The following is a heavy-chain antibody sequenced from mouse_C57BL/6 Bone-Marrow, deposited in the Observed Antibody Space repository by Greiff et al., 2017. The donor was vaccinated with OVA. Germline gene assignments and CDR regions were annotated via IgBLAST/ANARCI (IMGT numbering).Heavy chain of an antibody. Sequence: VQLQQPGAELVKPGASVKLSCKASGYTFTSYWMQWVKQRPGQGLEWIGEIDPSDSYTNYNQKFKGKATLTVDTSSSTAYMQLSSLTSEDSAVDYCARCGYYFDYWGQGTTRTVSS. CDR1: GYTFTSYW. CDR2: IDPSDSYT. CDR3: ARCGYYFDY. J-gene: IGHJ2*01. V-gene: IGHV1-50*01.